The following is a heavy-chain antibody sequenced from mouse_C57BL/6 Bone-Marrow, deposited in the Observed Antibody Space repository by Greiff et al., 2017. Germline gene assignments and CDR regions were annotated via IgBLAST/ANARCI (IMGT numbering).Heavy chain of an antibody. D-gene: IGHD4-1*01. J-gene: IGHJ3*01. CDR1: GYTFTSYG. CDR2: VYPRSGNT. V-gene: IGHV1-81*01. CDR3: ARGDWDSGFAY. Sequence: VKVVESGAELARPGASVKLSCKASGYTFTSYGISWVKQRTGQGLEWIGEVYPRSGNTYYHEKFKGKATLTADKSSSTAYMELRSLTSEDSAVYFCARGDWDSGFAYWGQGTLVTVSA.